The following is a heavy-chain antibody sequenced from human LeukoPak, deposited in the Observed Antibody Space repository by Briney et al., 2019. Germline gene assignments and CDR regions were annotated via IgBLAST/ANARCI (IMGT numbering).Heavy chain of an antibody. CDR2: INTDGSST. V-gene: IGHV3-74*01. CDR1: GFTFSSYW. D-gene: IGHD1-26*01. J-gene: IGHJ4*02. Sequence: GGSLRLSCAASGFTFSSYWMHWVRQAPGKGLVWVSRINTDGSSTSYADSVKGRFTISRDNAKNTLYLQMNSLRAEDTAVYYCARDKRGSGSYSTTGFDYWGQGTLVTVSS. CDR3: ARDKRGSGSYSTTGFDY.